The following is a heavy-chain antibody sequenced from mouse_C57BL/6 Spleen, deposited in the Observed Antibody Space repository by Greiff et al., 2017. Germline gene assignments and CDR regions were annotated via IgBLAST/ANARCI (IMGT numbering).Heavy chain of an antibody. D-gene: IGHD2-4*01. V-gene: IGHV5-6*01. CDR1: GFTFSSSG. Sequence: EVQRVESGGDLVKPGGSLKLSCAASGFTFSSSGMSWVRPTPDKRLEWVATIGSGISYTYYPDSVKGRFTISRDNAKHTLYLQMSSLQSEYTAMYDCASLPMMTTYYFDYWGQGTTLTVSS. CDR2: IGSGISYT. J-gene: IGHJ2*01. CDR3: ASLPMMTTYYFDY.